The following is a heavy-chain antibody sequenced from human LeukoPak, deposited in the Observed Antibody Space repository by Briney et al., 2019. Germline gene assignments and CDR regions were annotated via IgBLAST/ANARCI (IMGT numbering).Heavy chain of an antibody. Sequence: GGSLRLSCAASGFTVSSNYMSWVRQAPGKGLEWVSLIYSGGTTSYADSVKGRFTISRDNSKNTLYFQMNSLRAEDTAVYYCARSAITMVRGDYYYHGMDVWGQGTLVTVSS. CDR3: ARSAITMVRGDYYYHGMDV. CDR2: IYSGGTT. J-gene: IGHJ6*02. D-gene: IGHD3-10*01. V-gene: IGHV3-66*01. CDR1: GFTVSSNY.